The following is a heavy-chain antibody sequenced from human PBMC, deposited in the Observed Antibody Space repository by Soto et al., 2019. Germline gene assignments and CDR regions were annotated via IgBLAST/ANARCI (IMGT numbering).Heavy chain of an antibody. V-gene: IGHV1-8*01. CDR1: GYTFTSYD. Sequence: QVQLVQSGAEAKKPGASVKVSCKASGYTFTSYDINWVRQATGQGLEWMGWMNPNSGNTGYAQKFQGRVTMTRNTSISTAYMELSSLRSEDTAVYYCARLPPGIAAAGTSCWGQGTLVTVSS. CDR3: ARLPPGIAAAGTSC. J-gene: IGHJ4*02. CDR2: MNPNSGNT. D-gene: IGHD6-13*01.